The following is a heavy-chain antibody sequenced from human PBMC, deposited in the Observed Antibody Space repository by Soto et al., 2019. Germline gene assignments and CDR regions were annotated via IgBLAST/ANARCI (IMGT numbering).Heavy chain of an antibody. CDR1: GYTFTSYG. CDR3: ARDREYNWNYNWFDP. CDR2: ISTYNGNT. J-gene: IGHJ5*02. V-gene: IGHV1-18*01. Sequence: QVQLVQSGAEVKKPGASVKVSCKASGYTFTSYGISWVRQAPGQGLEWMGWISTYNGNTNFTQKLQGRVTMTTDTSTSTAYMELSSLRSDDTAVYYCARDREYNWNYNWFDPWGQGTLVTVSS. D-gene: IGHD1-7*01.